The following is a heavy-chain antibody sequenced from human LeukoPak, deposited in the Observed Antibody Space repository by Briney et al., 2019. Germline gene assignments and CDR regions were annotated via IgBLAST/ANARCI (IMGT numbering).Heavy chain of an antibody. V-gene: IGHV1-69*04. CDR1: GDTFSSYA. Sequence: ASVKVSCKASGDTFSSYAISWVRQAPGQGLEWMGRIIPILGIANYAQKFQGRVTITADKSTSTAYMELSSLRSEDTAVYYCARDLFFDSSGYDYWGQGTLVTVSS. D-gene: IGHD3-22*01. J-gene: IGHJ4*02. CDR2: IIPILGIA. CDR3: ARDLFFDSSGYDY.